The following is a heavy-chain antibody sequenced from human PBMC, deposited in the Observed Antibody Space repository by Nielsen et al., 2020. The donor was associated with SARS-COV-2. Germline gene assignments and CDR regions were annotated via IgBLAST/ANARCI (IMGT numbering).Heavy chain of an antibody. J-gene: IGHJ4*02. CDR3: TTSFHRRYSYGEYYFDY. Sequence: GGSLRLSCAASGFTFSNAWMSWVRQAPGKGLEWVGRIKSKTDGGTTDYAAPVKGRFTISRDDSKNTLYLQMNSLKTEDTAVYYCTTSFHRRYSYGEYYFDYWGQGTLVTVSS. CDR1: GFTFSNAW. CDR2: IKSKTDGGTT. D-gene: IGHD5-18*01. V-gene: IGHV3-15*01.